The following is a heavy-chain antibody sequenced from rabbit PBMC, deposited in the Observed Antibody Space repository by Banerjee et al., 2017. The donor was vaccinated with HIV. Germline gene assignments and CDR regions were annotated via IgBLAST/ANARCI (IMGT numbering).Heavy chain of an antibody. J-gene: IGHJ4*01. CDR2: IDTGTGST. CDR3: ARDLAGVIGWNFNL. Sequence: QSLEESGGGLVKPGGTLTLTCKASGIDFSSSWMSWVRQAPGKGLEWIGYIDTGTGSTWYASWVNGRFTISKTSSTTVTLQMTSLTAADTATYLCARDLAGVIGWNFNLWGPGPLVTVS. CDR1: GIDFSSSW. V-gene: IGHV1S40*01. D-gene: IGHD4-1*01.